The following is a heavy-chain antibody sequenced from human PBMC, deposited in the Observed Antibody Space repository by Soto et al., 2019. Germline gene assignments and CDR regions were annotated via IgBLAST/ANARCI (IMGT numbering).Heavy chain of an antibody. CDR2: INPNSGGT. CDR1: GYTFTGYY. Sequence: ASVKVSCKASGYTFTGYYIHWVRQAPGQGLEWMGWINPNSGGTNYAQKFQGRVTMTRDTSISTAYMELSRLRSDDTAVYYCARANPVGYCSSTSCSLKYYYYGMDVWGQGTTVTVSS. CDR3: ARANPVGYCSSTSCSLKYYYYGMDV. D-gene: IGHD2-2*01. J-gene: IGHJ6*02. V-gene: IGHV1-2*02.